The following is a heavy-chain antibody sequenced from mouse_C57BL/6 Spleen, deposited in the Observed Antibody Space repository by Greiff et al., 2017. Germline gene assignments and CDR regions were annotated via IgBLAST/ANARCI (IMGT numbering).Heavy chain of an antibody. V-gene: IGHV1-72*01. D-gene: IGHD4-1*01. CDR1: GYTFTSYW. Sequence: QVQLQQPGAELVKPGASVKLSCKASGYTFTSYWMHWVKQRPGRGLEWIGRIDPNSGGTKYNEKFKSKATLTVDKPSSTAYIQLSSLTSEDSAVYDCARGDWDVGGDWYFDVWGTGTTVTVSS. CDR2: IDPNSGGT. J-gene: IGHJ1*03. CDR3: ARGDWDVGGDWYFDV.